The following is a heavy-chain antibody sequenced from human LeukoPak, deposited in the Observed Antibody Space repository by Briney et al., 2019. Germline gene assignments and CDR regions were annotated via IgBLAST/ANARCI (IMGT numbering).Heavy chain of an antibody. CDR2: INWNGGST. D-gene: IGHD2-21*02. J-gene: IGHJ4*02. Sequence: PGGSLRLSCAASGFTFIDYGMSWVRQAPGKGLEWVSGINWNGGSTGYADSVKGRFTISRDNAKNPPYLQMDSLRAEDTALYYCARTSPHDYYFDYWGQGTLVTVSS. CDR1: GFTFIDYG. CDR3: ARTSPHDYYFDY. V-gene: IGHV3-20*04.